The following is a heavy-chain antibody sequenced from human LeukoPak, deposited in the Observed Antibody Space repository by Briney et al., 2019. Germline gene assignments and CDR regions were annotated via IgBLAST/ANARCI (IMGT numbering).Heavy chain of an antibody. CDR1: GFTFGDYA. J-gene: IGHJ4*02. CDR3: TRDEGIVATIVY. D-gene: IGHD5-12*01. V-gene: IGHV3-49*03. Sequence: PGGSLRLSCTASGFTFGDYAMSWFRQAPGKGLEWGGFIRSKAYGGTTEYAASVKGRFTISRDDSKSIAYLQMNSLKTEDTAVYYCTRDEGIVATIVYWGQGTLVTVSS. CDR2: IRSKAYGGTT.